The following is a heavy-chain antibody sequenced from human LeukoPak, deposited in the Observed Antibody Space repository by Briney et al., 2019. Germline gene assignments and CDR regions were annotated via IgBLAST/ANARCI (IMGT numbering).Heavy chain of an antibody. CDR3: ARGRPHGNDY. CDR1: GFTFSSYW. V-gene: IGHV3-74*01. Sequence: PGGSLRLSCAASGFTFSSYWMNWVRKAPGKGLVWVSRIASDGSSTTSADSVKGRFSISRDNAKNTLYLQMNSLRVEDTAVYYCARGRPHGNDYWGQGTLVTVSS. CDR2: IASDGSST. D-gene: IGHD4-23*01. J-gene: IGHJ4*02.